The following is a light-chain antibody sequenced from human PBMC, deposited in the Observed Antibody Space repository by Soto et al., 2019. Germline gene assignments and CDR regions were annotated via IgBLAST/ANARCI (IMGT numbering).Light chain of an antibody. J-gene: IGLJ2*01. V-gene: IGLV2-23*02. CDR3: CSYAGSRRL. CDR1: SSDIGSYNL. CDR2: EVS. Sequence: QSVLTQPASVSGSPGQSITISCTGTSSDIGSYNLVSWYQQYPGKAPKLMIYEVSKRPPWVSSRFSGSQSGDTASLPISGLQAEDDADYYCCSYAGSRRLFGGGTQLTVL.